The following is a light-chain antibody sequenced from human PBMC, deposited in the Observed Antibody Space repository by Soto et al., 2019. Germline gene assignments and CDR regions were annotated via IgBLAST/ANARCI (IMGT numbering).Light chain of an antibody. Sequence: EIVLAQSPGTLSLSPVERATLSCRASQSVSSNFLAWYQQKPGQAPRLLIYGTSTRATGIPARFSGSGSGTEFTLTISSLQSEDFAVYYCQQYNNWPITFGQGTRLEIK. CDR3: QQYNNWPIT. CDR1: QSVSSN. CDR2: GTS. J-gene: IGKJ5*01. V-gene: IGKV3-15*01.